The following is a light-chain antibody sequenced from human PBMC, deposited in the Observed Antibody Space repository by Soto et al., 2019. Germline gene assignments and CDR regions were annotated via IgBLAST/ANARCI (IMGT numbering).Light chain of an antibody. J-gene: IGKJ5*01. V-gene: IGKV1-5*03. Sequence: DIQMTQSPSTLSGSVGDRVTITCRASQTISSWLAWYQQKPGKAPKLLIYKASTLKSGVPSRFSGSGSGTDFTLTISSLEPEDFAVYYCQQRGDWPITFGQGTRLEIK. CDR1: QTISSW. CDR3: QQRGDWPIT. CDR2: KAS.